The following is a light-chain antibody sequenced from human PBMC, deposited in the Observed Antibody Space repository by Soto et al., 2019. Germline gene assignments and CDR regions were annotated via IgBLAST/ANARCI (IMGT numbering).Light chain of an antibody. J-gene: IGLJ1*01. CDR1: SSNIGASYD. V-gene: IGLV1-40*01. CDR2: GNT. Sequence: QSVLTQPPSVSGAPGQRVTISCTGSSSNIGASYDVHWYQQLSGTAPKLLIYGNTNRPSGVPDRFSGSKSGNTASLTISGLQAEDEADYYCSSKRDSSTLFVFGTGTKVTVL. CDR3: SSKRDSSTLFV.